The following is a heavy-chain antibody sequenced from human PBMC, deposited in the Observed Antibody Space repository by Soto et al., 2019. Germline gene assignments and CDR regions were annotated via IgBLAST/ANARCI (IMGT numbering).Heavy chain of an antibody. CDR3: AKDPIYYGSGRLPPLDALDI. CDR2: ISYDGSHK. J-gene: IGHJ3*02. D-gene: IGHD3-10*01. CDR1: GFTFSSYG. Sequence: PGGSLRLSCAASGFTFSSYGMHWVRQAPGKXLEWVAVISYDGSHKYYADSVKGRFTISRDNSKNTLYLQMNSLRAEDTAVYYCAKDPIYYGSGRLPPLDALDIWGQGTMVTVPS. V-gene: IGHV3-30*18.